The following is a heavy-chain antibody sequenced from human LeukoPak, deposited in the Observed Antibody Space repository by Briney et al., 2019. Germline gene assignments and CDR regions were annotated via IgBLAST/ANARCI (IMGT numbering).Heavy chain of an antibody. CDR1: GYTFTSYY. CDR2: INPTGGST. D-gene: IGHD5-24*01. Sequence: ASVKVSCKASGYTFTSYYMHWVRQAPGQGLEWMGLINPTGGSTGYAQKFQGRVTMTRDTSISTAYMELSRLRSDDTAVYYCARGGDGYFDYWGQGTLVTVSS. V-gene: IGHV1-46*01. J-gene: IGHJ4*02. CDR3: ARGGDGYFDY.